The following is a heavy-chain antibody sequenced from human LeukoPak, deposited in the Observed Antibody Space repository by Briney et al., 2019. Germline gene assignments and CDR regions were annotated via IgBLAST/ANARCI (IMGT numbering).Heavy chain of an antibody. CDR1: GFTFSSYW. V-gene: IGHV3-7*01. CDR2: IKQDGSEK. D-gene: IGHD2-15*01. Sequence: GSLRLSCAASGFTFSSYWMSWVRQAPGKGLEWVANIKQDGSEKYYVDSVKGRFTISRDNAKNSLYLQMNSLRAEDTAVYYCAREISVVVAATLYYYYGMDVWGQGTTVTVSS. CDR3: AREISVVVAATLYYYYGMDV. J-gene: IGHJ6*02.